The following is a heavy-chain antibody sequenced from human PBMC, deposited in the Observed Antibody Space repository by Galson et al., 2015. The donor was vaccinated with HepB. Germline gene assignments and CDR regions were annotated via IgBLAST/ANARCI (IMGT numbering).Heavy chain of an antibody. D-gene: IGHD2-15*01. V-gene: IGHV1-69*02. CDR2: IIPILGIA. Sequence: SVKVSCKASGDTFSSYTISWVRQAPGQGLEWMGRIIPILGIANYAQKFQGRVTITADKSTSTAYMELSSLRSEDTAVYYCARGGSAALHYFDYWGQGTLVTVSS. CDR3: ARGGSAALHYFDY. J-gene: IGHJ4*02. CDR1: GDTFSSYT.